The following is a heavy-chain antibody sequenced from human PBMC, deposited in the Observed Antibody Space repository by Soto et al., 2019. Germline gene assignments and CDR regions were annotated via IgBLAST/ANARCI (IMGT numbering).Heavy chain of an antibody. J-gene: IGHJ4*02. Sequence: QVQLQESGPGLVKPSQTLSLTCTVSGGSISSGGYYWSWIRQHPGKGLEWIGYIYYSGSTYYNPSLKSRVTISVDTSKNQFYLKLISVTAAATSVYYCARGGLPSLGYWGQGTLVTVSS. CDR3: ARGGLPSLGY. D-gene: IGHD3-16*01. CDR2: IYYSGST. CDR1: GGSISSGGYY. V-gene: IGHV4-31*03.